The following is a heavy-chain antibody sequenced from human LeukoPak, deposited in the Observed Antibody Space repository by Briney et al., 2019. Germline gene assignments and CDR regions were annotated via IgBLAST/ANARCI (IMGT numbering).Heavy chain of an antibody. CDR1: GFTFSSYG. CDR2: IRYDGSNK. Sequence: GGSLRPSCAASGFTFSSYGMHWVRQAPGKGLEWVAFIRYDGSNKYYADSVKGRFTISRDNSKNTLYLQMNSLRAEDTAVYYCASWMRTADGFSGYYYYYMDVWGKGTTVTVSS. D-gene: IGHD1-26*01. V-gene: IGHV3-30*02. CDR3: ASWMRTADGFSGYYYYYMDV. J-gene: IGHJ6*03.